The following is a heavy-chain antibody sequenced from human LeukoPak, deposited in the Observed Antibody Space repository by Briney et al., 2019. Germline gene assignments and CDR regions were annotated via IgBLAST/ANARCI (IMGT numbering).Heavy chain of an antibody. CDR1: GFTFSSYA. CDR3: AKDPIGYCSSTSCPFDP. CDR2: ISGSGGST. Sequence: GGSLRLSCAASGFTFSSYAMSWVRQAPGKGLEWVSAISGSGGSTYYADSVKGRFTISGDNSKNTLYLQMNSLRAEDTAVYYCAKDPIGYCSSTSCPFDPWGQGTLVTVSS. V-gene: IGHV3-23*01. J-gene: IGHJ5*02. D-gene: IGHD2-2*01.